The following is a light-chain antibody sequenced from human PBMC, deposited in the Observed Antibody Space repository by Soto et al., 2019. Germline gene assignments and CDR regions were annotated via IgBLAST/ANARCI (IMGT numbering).Light chain of an antibody. J-gene: IGKJ1*01. CDR1: QSVGSNY. V-gene: IGKV3-20*01. CDR3: QQYGSSPQT. CDR2: GAS. Sequence: EIVLTQSPGTLSLSPGGRATLSCRASQSVGSNYLAWYHQRPGQAPRLLIYGASSRAAGIPDRFSGSGSGTDFTLTISRLEPEDFAVYYCQQYGSSPQTFGQGTKVEIK.